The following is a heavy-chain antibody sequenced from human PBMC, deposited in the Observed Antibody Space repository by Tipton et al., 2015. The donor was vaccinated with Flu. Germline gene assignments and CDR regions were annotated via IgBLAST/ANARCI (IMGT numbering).Heavy chain of an antibody. CDR1: GFTFSTYE. D-gene: IGHD1-26*01. J-gene: IGHJ4*02. Sequence: VQSGGSLRLSCVASGFTFSTYEMNWVRQAPGKGLEWVSYIGSGGGNMYYADSVRGRFTISRDNAKNSLYLQMNSLRAEDTAVYYCATESYRRFDYWGQGTLVTVSS. V-gene: IGHV3-48*03. CDR3: ATESYRRFDY. CDR2: IGSGGGNM.